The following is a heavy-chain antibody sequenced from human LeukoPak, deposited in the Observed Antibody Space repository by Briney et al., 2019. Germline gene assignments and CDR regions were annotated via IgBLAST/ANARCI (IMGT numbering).Heavy chain of an antibody. Sequence: HPGRSLRLSCAASGFTFSSNAMQWVRHAPGEGLEVVEVISYDGSNKYYADSVKGRFTISRDNSKNTLYLQMNSPRAEDTAVYYCARDGSGASYYYYGMDVWGQGTTVTVSS. CDR3: ARDGSGASYYYYGMDV. V-gene: IGHV3-30*04. CDR2: ISYDGSNK. J-gene: IGHJ6*02. CDR1: GFTFSSNA. D-gene: IGHD1-14*01.